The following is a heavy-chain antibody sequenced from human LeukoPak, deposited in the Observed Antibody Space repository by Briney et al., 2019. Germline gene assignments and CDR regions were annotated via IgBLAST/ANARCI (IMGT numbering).Heavy chain of an antibody. Sequence: GSSVKVSCKASGGTFSSYAISWVRQAPGQGLEWMGRIIPILGIANYAQKFQGRVTITADKSTSTAYMELSSLRSEDTAVYYCASWGDRDYGDYDPTGEYWGQGTLVTVSS. V-gene: IGHV1-69*04. CDR3: ASWGDRDYGDYDPTGEY. J-gene: IGHJ4*02. CDR1: GGTFSSYA. D-gene: IGHD4-17*01. CDR2: IIPILGIA.